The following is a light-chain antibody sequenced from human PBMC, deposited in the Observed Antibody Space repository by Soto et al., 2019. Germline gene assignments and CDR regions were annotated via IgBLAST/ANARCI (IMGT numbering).Light chain of an antibody. J-gene: IGLJ2*01. CDR2: DVS. Sequence: QSARTQPASVSGSPGQSVTISCTGTSSDVGGYNYVSWYQQHPGKAPKLMIYDVSNRHSGVSNRFSGSKSGNTASLTISGLQAEDEADYYCSSYTGSSTAVFGGGTKLTVL. V-gene: IGLV2-14*03. CDR3: SSYTGSSTAV. CDR1: SSDVGGYNY.